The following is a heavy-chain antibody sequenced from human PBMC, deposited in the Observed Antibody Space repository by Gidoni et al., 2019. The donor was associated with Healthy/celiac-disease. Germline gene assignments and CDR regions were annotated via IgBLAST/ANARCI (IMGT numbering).Heavy chain of an antibody. V-gene: IGHV3-13*01. D-gene: IGHD3-10*01. J-gene: IGHJ6*02. CDR3: ARVADYYGSGGGMDV. Sequence: EVQLVASGGGLVQPGWSLRLSCSASGFTFRSYDIHWVRQATGKGLEWVSAIGTAGDTYYPGSVKGRFTISRKNAKNSLYLQMNSRRAGDTAVYYCARVADYYGSGGGMDVWGQGTTVTVSS. CDR1: GFTFRSYD. CDR2: IGTAGDT.